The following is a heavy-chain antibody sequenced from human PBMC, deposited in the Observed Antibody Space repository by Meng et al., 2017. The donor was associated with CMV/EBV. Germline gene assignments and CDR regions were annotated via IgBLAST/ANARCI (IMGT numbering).Heavy chain of an antibody. CDR2: IKQDGSEK. D-gene: IGHD2-2*01. CDR1: GFTFSSYW. CDR3: ARDGCSSTSCYPGTEGYYGMDV. Sequence: GESLKISCAASGFTFSSYWMSWVRQAPGKGLEWVANIKQDGSEKYYVDSVKGRFTISRDNAKNSLYLQMNSLRAEDTAVYYCARDGCSSTSCYPGTEGYYGMDVWGQGTTVTVSS. V-gene: IGHV3-7*03. J-gene: IGHJ6*02.